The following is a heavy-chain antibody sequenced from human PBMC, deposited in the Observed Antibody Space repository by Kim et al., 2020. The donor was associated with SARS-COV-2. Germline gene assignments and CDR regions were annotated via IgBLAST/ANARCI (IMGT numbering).Heavy chain of an antibody. J-gene: IGHJ4*02. Sequence: ASVKVSCKASGYTFSTYAIHWVRQAPGQRLEWMGWINPGNGDTKYSQKFQGRVTITRDTSASTAYMELSSLRSEDTAVYYCASQAGVVEGNTGDDGGQGPLVTVST. CDR3: ASQAGVVEGNTGDD. V-gene: IGHV1-3*01. D-gene: IGHD1-26*01. CDR2: INPGNGDT. CDR1: GYTFSTYA.